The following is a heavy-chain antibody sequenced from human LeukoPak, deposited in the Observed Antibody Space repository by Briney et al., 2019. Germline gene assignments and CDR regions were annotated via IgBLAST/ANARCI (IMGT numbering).Heavy chain of an antibody. CDR3: ARANWNNDY. CDR1: GFTFSMYW. J-gene: IGHJ4*02. V-gene: IGHV3-74*01. Sequence: PGRSLRLSCAASGFTFSMYWMHWVRQAPRKGLEWVSAINIDGTTTTYADSVKGRFTISRDNAKNTLYLQMNSLRGDDTAVYYCARANWNNDYWGQGTLVTVSS. CDR2: INIDGTTT. D-gene: IGHD1/OR15-1a*01.